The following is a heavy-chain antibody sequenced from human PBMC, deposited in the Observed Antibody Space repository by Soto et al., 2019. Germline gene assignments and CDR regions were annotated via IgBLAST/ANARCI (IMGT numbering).Heavy chain of an antibody. CDR2: IYHSGRT. V-gene: IGHV4-31*03. D-gene: IGHD2-15*01. J-gene: IGHJ4*02. CDR3: ARWVEVSLDYFDS. CDR1: GGSISNGYYY. Sequence: SETLSLTCTVSGGSISNGYYYWRWVRQNPGKGLEWIGHIYHSGRTYYNPSLKSRVSISVDTSKSQFSLHLSSVTAADTAVYYCARWVEVSLDYFDSWGQGTPVTVSS.